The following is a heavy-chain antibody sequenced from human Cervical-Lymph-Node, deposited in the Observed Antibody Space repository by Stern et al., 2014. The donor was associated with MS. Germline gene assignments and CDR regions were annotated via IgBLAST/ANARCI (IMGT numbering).Heavy chain of an antibody. CDR2: IWYDGSNR. J-gene: IGHJ1*01. V-gene: IGHV3-33*01. CDR1: GFTFSSSG. Sequence: VQLVESGGGVVQPGRSLRLSCAASGFTFSSSGMHWVRQAPGKGLEWLAIIWYDGSNRYYADSVKGRFTISRDNSKNTLYLQMNSPRAEDTAVYYCAREGGNTAEYFQHWGQGTLVTVSS. CDR3: AREGGNTAEYFQH. D-gene: IGHD4-23*01.